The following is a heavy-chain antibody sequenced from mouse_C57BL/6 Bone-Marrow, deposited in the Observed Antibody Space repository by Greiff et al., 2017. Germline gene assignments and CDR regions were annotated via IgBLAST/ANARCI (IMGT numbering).Heavy chain of an antibody. CDR2: ISVKSDTYGE. D-gene: IGHD2-4*01. J-gene: IGHJ4*01. Sequence: VKLVETGGGLVRPGNSLTLSFVISGFTFSNYRMHLLRPPPGKRLEWLAVISVKSDTYGENYAESVKGRFAISRDDSKRSVYLEMNRLREEDTATYFCKRDYDGTMDYWGQGTSVTVSS. V-gene: IGHV13-2*01. CDR3: KRDYDGTMDY. CDR1: GFTFSNYR.